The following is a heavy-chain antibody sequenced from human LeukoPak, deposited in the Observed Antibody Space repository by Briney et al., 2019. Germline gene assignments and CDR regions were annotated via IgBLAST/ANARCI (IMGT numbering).Heavy chain of an antibody. CDR1: GGSISSYY. CDR2: ISTSGST. CDR3: ASVYYYDSSRYYYYYYYMDV. V-gene: IGHV4-4*07. D-gene: IGHD3-22*01. J-gene: IGHJ6*03. Sequence: SETLSLTCTVSGGSISSYYWSWIRQPAGKGLESIGHISTSGSTYYNPSLKSRVTTSVDTSKNQFSLKLSSVTAADTAVYYCASVYYYDSSRYYYYYYYMDVWGKGTTVTISS.